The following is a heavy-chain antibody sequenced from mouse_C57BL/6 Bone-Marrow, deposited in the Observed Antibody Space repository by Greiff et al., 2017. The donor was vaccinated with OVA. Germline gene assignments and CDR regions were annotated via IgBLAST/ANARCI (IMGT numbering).Heavy chain of an antibody. J-gene: IGHJ4*01. Sequence: EVQLQQSGAELVRPGASVKLSCTASGFNIKDDYMHWVKQRPEQGLEWIGWIDPENGDTEYASKFQGKATITADTSSNTAYLQLSSLTSEDTAVYYCTTLRQPGRGYAMDYWGQGTSVTVSS. CDR2: IDPENGDT. D-gene: IGHD3-3*01. V-gene: IGHV14-4*01. CDR3: TTLRQPGRGYAMDY. CDR1: GFNIKDDY.